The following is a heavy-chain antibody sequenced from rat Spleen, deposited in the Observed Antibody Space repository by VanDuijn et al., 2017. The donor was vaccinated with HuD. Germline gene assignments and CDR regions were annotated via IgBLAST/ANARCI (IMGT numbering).Heavy chain of an antibody. CDR2: IIYDGSRT. CDR3: ARHMPPTSYVVDA. CDR1: GFTFSDYY. J-gene: IGHJ4*01. Sequence: EVQLVESGGGLVQPGRSLKLSCAASGFTFSDYYMAWVRQAPKKGLEWVATIIYDGSRTYYRDSVKGRFTISRDNAKSTLYLQLDSPRSEDTATYYCARHMPPTSYVVDAWGQGASVTVSS. D-gene: IGHD3-4*01. V-gene: IGHV5-7*01.